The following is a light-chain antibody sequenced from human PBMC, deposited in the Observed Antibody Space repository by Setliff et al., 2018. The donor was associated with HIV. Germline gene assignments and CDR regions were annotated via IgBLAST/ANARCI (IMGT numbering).Light chain of an antibody. Sequence: QSVLTQPPSASGTPGQRVTIFCFGSNSNIGSNYVCWYQHLPGTAPRLLMYRNDQRPSGVPDRFSGSKSGTSASLAITGLQAEDEADYYCQSYDIRLSSYVFGAGTKVTVL. J-gene: IGLJ1*01. CDR1: NSNIGSNY. CDR3: QSYDIRLSSYV. CDR2: RND. V-gene: IGLV1-47*01.